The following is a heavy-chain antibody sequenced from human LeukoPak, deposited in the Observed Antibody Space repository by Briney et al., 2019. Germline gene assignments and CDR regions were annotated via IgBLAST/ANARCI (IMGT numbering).Heavy chain of an antibody. D-gene: IGHD3-22*01. Sequence: SETLSLTCTVSGGSISGSSSYWGWIRQPPGKGLEWIGSIYYSGSTYYNPSLKSRVTISVDTSKNQFSLKLSSVTAADTAVYYCARSTEEYYYDSSGYSVWGQGTLVTVSS. CDR2: IYYSGST. CDR3: ARSTEEYYYDSSGYSV. CDR1: GGSISGSSSY. V-gene: IGHV4-39*01. J-gene: IGHJ4*02.